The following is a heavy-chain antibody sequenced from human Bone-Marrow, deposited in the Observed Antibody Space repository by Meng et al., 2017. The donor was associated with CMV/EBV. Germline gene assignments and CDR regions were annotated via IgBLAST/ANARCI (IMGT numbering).Heavy chain of an antibody. CDR2: INHSGST. J-gene: IGHJ6*02. CDR1: GGSFSGYY. V-gene: IGHV4-34*01. CDR3: ARRIVVVPAATPLYHDYGMDV. D-gene: IGHD2-2*01. Sequence: GSLRLSCAVYGGSFSGYYWSWIRQPPGKGLEWIGEINHSGSTNYNPSLKSRVTISVDTPKNQFSLKLSSVTAADTAVYYCARRIVVVPAATPLYHDYGMDVWGQGTTVTVSS.